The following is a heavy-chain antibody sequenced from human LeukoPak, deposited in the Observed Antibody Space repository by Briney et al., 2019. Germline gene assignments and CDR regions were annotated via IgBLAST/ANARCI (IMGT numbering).Heavy chain of an antibody. CDR2: ISSSGGTI. CDR3: ARDRYGDYFFDY. J-gene: IGHJ4*02. CDR1: GFSSGNNW. D-gene: IGHD4-17*01. V-gene: IGHV3-11*01. Sequence: PGGSLRLSCAASGFSSGNNWMSWVRQAPGKGLEWVSYISSSGGTIYYADSVKGRFTISRDNAKNSLYLQMNSLRAEDTAVYYCARDRYGDYFFDYWGQGTLVTVSS.